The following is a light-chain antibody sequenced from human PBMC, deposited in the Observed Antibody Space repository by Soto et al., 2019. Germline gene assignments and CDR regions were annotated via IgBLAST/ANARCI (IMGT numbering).Light chain of an antibody. V-gene: IGLV3-21*02. CDR2: DDS. J-gene: IGLJ1*01. Sequence: SYELTQPPSVSVAPGQTARITCGGNNIGSKSVHWYQQKPGQAPVLVVYDDSDRPSGILERFSGSNSGNTATLTISRVEAGDEADYYCQVWDSSSDHRGYVFGTGTKLTVL. CDR3: QVWDSSSDHRGYV. CDR1: NIGSKS.